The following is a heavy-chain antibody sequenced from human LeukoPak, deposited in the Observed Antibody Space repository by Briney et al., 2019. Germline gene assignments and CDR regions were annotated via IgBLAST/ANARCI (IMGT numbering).Heavy chain of an antibody. CDR3: AKDSSGGYSYGQYFDY. Sequence: GGSLRLSCAASGFTFSSYWMSWVRQAPGKGLEWVANIKQDGSEKYYVDSVKGRFTISRDNSKNTLYLQMNSLRAEDTAVYYCAKDSSGGYSYGQYFDYWGQGTLVTVSS. V-gene: IGHV3-7*01. CDR2: IKQDGSEK. J-gene: IGHJ4*02. D-gene: IGHD5-18*01. CDR1: GFTFSSYW.